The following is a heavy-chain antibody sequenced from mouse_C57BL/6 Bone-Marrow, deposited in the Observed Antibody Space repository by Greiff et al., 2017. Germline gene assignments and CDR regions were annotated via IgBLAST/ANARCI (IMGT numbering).Heavy chain of an antibody. V-gene: IGHV1-64*01. Sequence: QVQLQQSGAELVKPGASVKLSCKASGYTFTSYWMHWVKQRPGQGLEWIGMIHPNSGSTNYNEKLKSKATLTVDKSSSTAYMQLSSLTSEDSAVYYCATPDGYYVAWFAYWGQGTLVTVSA. CDR3: ATPDGYYVAWFAY. CDR2: IHPNSGST. D-gene: IGHD2-3*01. J-gene: IGHJ3*01. CDR1: GYTFTSYW.